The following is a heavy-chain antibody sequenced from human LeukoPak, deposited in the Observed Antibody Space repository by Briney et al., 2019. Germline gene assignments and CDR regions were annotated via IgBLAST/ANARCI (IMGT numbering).Heavy chain of an antibody. Sequence: GASLQTSCETSGSIFTTYRIGGVRPRPGTGLEWVGVIYPDDSDTRYSPSFQGQVAISADTSIRTAYLKWNSLKASDTGMYYCARQRGASGSINWFDPWGQGTLVTVSS. D-gene: IGHD3-10*01. V-gene: IGHV5-51*01. CDR2: IYPDDSDT. J-gene: IGHJ5*02. CDR3: ARQRGASGSINWFDP. CDR1: GSIFTTYR.